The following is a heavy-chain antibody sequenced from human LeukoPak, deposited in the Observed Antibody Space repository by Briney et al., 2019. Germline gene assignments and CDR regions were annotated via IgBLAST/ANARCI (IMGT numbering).Heavy chain of an antibody. CDR3: ARDLITMIRGVSTWGWLDP. D-gene: IGHD3-10*01. V-gene: IGHV4-31*03. CDR1: GGSISTSAYY. J-gene: IGHJ5*02. CDR2: IYYSGNT. Sequence: SQTLSLTCTVSGGSISTSAYYWSWIRQHPGKGLEWIGYIYYSGNTYYNPSLKSRVTISRHTSKNQFSLNLRSVTAADTAVYYCARDLITMIRGVSTWGWLDPWGQGTLVTVSS.